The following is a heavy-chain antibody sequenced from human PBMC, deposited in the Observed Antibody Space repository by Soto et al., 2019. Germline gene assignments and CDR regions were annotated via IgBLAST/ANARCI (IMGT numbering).Heavy chain of an antibody. D-gene: IGHD5-12*01. CDR1: GGSVSSGSYY. CDR2: IYSSGST. V-gene: IGHV4-61*01. J-gene: IGHJ4*02. Sequence: QVQLRESGPGLVKPSETLSLTCTVSGGSVSSGSYYWSWIRQPPGKGLEWIGYIYSSGSTSYNPSLKSRVTISVDTSKNQFSLKLSSVTAADMAVYYCARDGDGYNYWGQGTLVTVSS. CDR3: ARDGDGYNY.